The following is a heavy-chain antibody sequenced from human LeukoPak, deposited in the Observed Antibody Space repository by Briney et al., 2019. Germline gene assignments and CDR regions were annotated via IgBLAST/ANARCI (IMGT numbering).Heavy chain of an antibody. J-gene: IGHJ6*03. Sequence: GGSLRLSCAASGFTFTSYAMNWVRQAPGKGLEWVSSISGTGGSTYYADSVKGRFTISRDNSKNTLYLQMNSLRPEDTAVYYCVTAGGDFLSGLDYYYMDVWGRGATVTVSS. CDR1: GFTFTSYA. CDR2: ISGTGGST. D-gene: IGHD3-3*01. CDR3: VTAGGDFLSGLDYYYMDV. V-gene: IGHV3-23*01.